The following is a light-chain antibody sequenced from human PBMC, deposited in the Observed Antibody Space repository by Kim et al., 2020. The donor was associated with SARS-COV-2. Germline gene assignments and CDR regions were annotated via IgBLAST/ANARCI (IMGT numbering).Light chain of an antibody. Sequence: SYELTQPSSVSVSPGQTARITCSGDVLAKKYARWFQQKPGQAPVLVIYKDSERPSGIPERFSGSSSGTTVTLTISGAQVEDKADYYCYSAADNNLWVFGGGTKLTV. J-gene: IGLJ3*02. CDR3: YSAADNNLWV. CDR2: KDS. CDR1: VLAKKY. V-gene: IGLV3-27*01.